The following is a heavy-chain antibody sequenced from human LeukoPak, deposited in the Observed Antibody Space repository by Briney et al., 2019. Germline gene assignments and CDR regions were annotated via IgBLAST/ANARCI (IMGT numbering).Heavy chain of an antibody. V-gene: IGHV3-23*01. Sequence: PGGSLRLSCAASGFTFDDYGMTWVRQAPGKGLEWVSAISGSGGSTYYADSVKGRFTISRDNSKNTLYLQMNSLRAGDTAVYYCAKPAKTDYADYWGQGTLVTVSS. CDR3: AKPAKTDYADY. CDR2: ISGSGGST. CDR1: GFTFDDYG. J-gene: IGHJ4*02. D-gene: IGHD1-14*01.